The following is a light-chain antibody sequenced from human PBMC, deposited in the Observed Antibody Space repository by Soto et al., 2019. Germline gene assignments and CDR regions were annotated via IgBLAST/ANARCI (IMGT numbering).Light chain of an antibody. Sequence: SYELTQPPSVSVAPGQTARITCGGSNIGSKSVHWYQQKTGQAPMMVVCANSDRPSGIPERFSGSNSANTATPTISRVEAGDEADYYCHVWDSGSAHHVFGTGTKVTVL. V-gene: IGLV3-21*02. J-gene: IGLJ1*01. CDR3: HVWDSGSAHHV. CDR1: NIGSKS. CDR2: ANS.